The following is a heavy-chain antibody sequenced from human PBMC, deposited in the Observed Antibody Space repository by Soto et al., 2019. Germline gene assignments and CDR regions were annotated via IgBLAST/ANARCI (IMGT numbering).Heavy chain of an antibody. J-gene: IGHJ4*02. Sequence: SLRLSCAASGFTFSSYAMHWVRQAPGKGLEWVAVISYDGSNKYYADSVKGRFTISRDNSKNTLYLQMNSLRAEDTAVYYCARELGYCSSTSCYFHYFDYWGQGTLVTVSS. V-gene: IGHV3-30-3*01. D-gene: IGHD2-2*01. CDR1: GFTFSSYA. CDR2: ISYDGSNK. CDR3: ARELGYCSSTSCYFHYFDY.